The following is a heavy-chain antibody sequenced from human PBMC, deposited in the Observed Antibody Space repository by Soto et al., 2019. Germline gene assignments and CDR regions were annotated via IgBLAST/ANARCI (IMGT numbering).Heavy chain of an antibody. V-gene: IGHV1-3*01. Sequence: ASVKVSCKASGYTFTSYAMHWVRQAPGQRLEWMGWINAGNGNTKYSQKFQGRVTITRDTSASTAYMELSSLRSEDTAVYYCARAGGGYCSGGSCYYYYGMDVSGQGTTVTVYS. CDR1: GYTFTSYA. CDR2: INAGNGNT. J-gene: IGHJ6*02. D-gene: IGHD2-15*01. CDR3: ARAGGGYCSGGSCYYYYGMDV.